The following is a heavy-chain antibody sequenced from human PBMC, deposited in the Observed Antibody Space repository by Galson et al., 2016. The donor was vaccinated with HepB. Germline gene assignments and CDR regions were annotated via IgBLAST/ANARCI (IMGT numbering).Heavy chain of an antibody. J-gene: IGHJ3*02. Sequence: CAISGDSVSSDSATWNWIRQSPSRGLEWLGRTYYRSKWHNDYALSVKSRISINADTSKNQISLQLNSVSPEDTAVYYCARVPLLFVDAVGYDALDIWGQGTLVTVSS. V-gene: IGHV6-1*01. D-gene: IGHD3-22*01. CDR1: GDSVSSDSAT. CDR2: TYYRSKWHN. CDR3: ARVPLLFVDAVGYDALDI.